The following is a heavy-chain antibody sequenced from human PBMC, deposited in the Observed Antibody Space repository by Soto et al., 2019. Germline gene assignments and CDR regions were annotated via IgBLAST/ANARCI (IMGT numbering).Heavy chain of an antibody. CDR3: GKDPNGDFVGAFDM. CDR1: GFTFRNYA. Sequence: EVQLLESGGGLVQPGGSLRLSCAASGFTFRNYAMSWVRQAPGKGPQWVSGISAAGGRTYYADSVKGRFTISRDNSRATLYLQMPSLSAEDTALYYCGKDPNGDFVGAFDMWGQGTVVTVSS. V-gene: IGHV3-23*01. D-gene: IGHD4-17*01. CDR2: ISAAGGRT. J-gene: IGHJ3*02.